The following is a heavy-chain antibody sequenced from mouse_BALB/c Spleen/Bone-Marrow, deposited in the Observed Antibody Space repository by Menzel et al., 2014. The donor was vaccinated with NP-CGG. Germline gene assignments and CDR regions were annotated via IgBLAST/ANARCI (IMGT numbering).Heavy chain of an antibody. D-gene: IGHD4-1*01. CDR3: ARNANWLFAY. V-gene: IGHV1-54*01. CDR2: INPGRGDT. Sequence: VKLQESGTELVRPGTSVKVSCKASGYAFTNYLIEWVKQRPGQGLEWIGVINPGRGDTSYNEKFRGKATLTADKSSSTAYMQLSSLTSDDSAVYFCARNANWLFAYWGQGTLVTVSA. CDR1: GYAFTNYL. J-gene: IGHJ3*01.